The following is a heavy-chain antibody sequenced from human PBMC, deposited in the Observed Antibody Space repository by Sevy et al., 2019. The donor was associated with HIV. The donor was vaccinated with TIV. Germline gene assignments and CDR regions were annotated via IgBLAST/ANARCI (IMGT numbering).Heavy chain of an antibody. CDR1: EFTVSSNY. V-gene: IGHV3-53*01. CDR2: IYSGGST. D-gene: IGHD2-15*01. Sequence: GGSLRLSCAASEFTVSSNYMSWVRQAPGKGLEWVSVIYSGGSTYYADSVKGRFTISRDNSQNTVYLQMNSLRAEDTAVYYCAREDIVCAEGNYYGMDVWGQGTTVTVSS. J-gene: IGHJ6*02. CDR3: AREDIVCAEGNYYGMDV.